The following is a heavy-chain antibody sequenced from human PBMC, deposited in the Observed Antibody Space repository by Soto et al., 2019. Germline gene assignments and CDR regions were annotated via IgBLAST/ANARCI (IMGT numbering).Heavy chain of an antibody. Sequence: QVQLQESGPGLVKPSETLSLTCTVSGGSITNYYCSWFRQPPGKGLEWIGYIQYNGYSAYNLSLKRRVTMSMDAPRAQVSLMLESVTATDTAVYYCARHGFGSLHGLVDVWGQGATVIVSS. CDR1: GGSITNYY. D-gene: IGHD3-10*01. CDR2: IQYNGYS. V-gene: IGHV4-59*08. CDR3: ARHGFGSLHGLVDV. J-gene: IGHJ6*02.